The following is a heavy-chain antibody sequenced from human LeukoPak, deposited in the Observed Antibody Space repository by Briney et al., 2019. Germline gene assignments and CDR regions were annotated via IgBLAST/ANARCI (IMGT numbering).Heavy chain of an antibody. D-gene: IGHD5-12*01. CDR3: ASNVDSGFDV. V-gene: IGHV3-72*01. J-gene: IGHJ3*01. CDR1: GFTFSDHY. CDR2: IRNKANTYTT. Sequence: PGGSLRLPCVASGFTFSDHYMDWVRQAPGKGLEWVGRIRNKANTYTTEYVASVKGRFTISRDDSKNSLSLQMNSLKPEDTAMYYCASNVDSGFDVWGQGKMVTVSS.